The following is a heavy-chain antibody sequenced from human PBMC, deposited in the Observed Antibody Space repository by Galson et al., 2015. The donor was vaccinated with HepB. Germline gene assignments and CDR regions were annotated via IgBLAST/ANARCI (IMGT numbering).Heavy chain of an antibody. V-gene: IGHV1-69*13. CDR2: IIPIFETV. CDR1: GGTFNNYA. J-gene: IGHJ2*01. D-gene: IGHD5-18*01. Sequence: SVKVSCKASGGTFNNYAVSWVRQAPGQGLEGMGRIIPIFETVNYAQKFQGRVTIIADESTSTVYMNLISLTYKDKAIYYCATDDSNWYFDLWGRGTLVTVSS. CDR3: ATDDSNWYFDL.